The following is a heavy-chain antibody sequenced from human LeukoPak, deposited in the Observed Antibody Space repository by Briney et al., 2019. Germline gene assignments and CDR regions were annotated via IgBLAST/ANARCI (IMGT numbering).Heavy chain of an antibody. CDR3: CLRIATRHAGFDP. V-gene: IGHV3-73*01. J-gene: IGHJ5*02. CDR1: GFTFTDST. D-gene: IGHD6-6*01. Sequence: PGGSLRLSCVASGFTFTDSTVHWVRQASGKGLEWLGFIRSKANSYATGYSASVKGRFTVSRDDSKKTAYLQMNSLRPEDTAVYSCCLRIATRHAGFDPWGQGTLVTVSS. CDR2: IRSKANSYAT.